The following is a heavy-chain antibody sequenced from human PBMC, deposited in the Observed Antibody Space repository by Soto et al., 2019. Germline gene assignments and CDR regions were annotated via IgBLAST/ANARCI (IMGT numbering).Heavy chain of an antibody. CDR3: ASLGPGSYHFEY. CDR2: IWYDGSNK. J-gene: IGHJ4*02. V-gene: IGHV3-33*01. Sequence: PGGPLRLACAASGFTFRTYGIHWVRQAPGKGLEGVALIWYDGSNKYYADSVKGRFTISRDNSKNTLFLQMSSRRAEDTAVYYCASLGPGSYHFEYWGQASLV. CDR1: GFTFRTYG. D-gene: IGHD2-2*01.